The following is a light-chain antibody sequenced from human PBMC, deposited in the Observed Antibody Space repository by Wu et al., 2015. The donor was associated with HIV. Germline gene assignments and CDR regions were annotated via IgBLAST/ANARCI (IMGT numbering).Light chain of an antibody. J-gene: IGKJ1*01. CDR2: STY. CDR1: QGIRNS. V-gene: IGKV1-NL1*01. Sequence: DIQMTQSPSSLSASVGDTVTITCRASQGIRNSLAWYQQKPGEAPKLLLYSTYRLESGVPSRFSGSGSGSHYTLTISSLQPEDCATYYCQQYNGAPWTFGQGTNVEIK. CDR3: QQYNGAPWT.